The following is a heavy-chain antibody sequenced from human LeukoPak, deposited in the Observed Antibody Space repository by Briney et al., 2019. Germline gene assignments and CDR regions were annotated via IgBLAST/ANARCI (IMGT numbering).Heavy chain of an antibody. J-gene: IGHJ4*02. CDR3: ARDQTVRGVLHY. CDR1: GFTFISYA. D-gene: IGHD3-10*01. V-gene: IGHV3-30-3*01. Sequence: GGSLRLSCAASGFTFISYAMHWVRQAPGKGLEWVAVISYDGSNKYYADSVKGRFTISRDNSKNTPYLQMNSLRAEDTAVYYCARDQTVRGVLHYWGQGTLVTVSS. CDR2: ISYDGSNK.